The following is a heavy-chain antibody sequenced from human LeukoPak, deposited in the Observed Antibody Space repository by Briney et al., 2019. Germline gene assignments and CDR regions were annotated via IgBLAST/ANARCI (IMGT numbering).Heavy chain of an antibody. CDR3: ARSAVYGYYGSGRVVGWFDP. CDR1: GGSISSGGYS. CDR2: IYYSGST. Sequence: SETLSLTCAVSGGSISSGGYSWSWIRQPPGKGLEWIGYIYYSGSTYYNPSLKSRVTISVDTSKNQFSLKLSSVTAADTAVYYCARSAVYGYYGSGRVVGWFDPWGQGTLVTVSS. J-gene: IGHJ5*02. V-gene: IGHV4-30-4*07. D-gene: IGHD3-10*01.